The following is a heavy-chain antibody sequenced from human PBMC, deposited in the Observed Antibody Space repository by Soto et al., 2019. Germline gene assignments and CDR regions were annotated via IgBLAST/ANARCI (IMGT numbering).Heavy chain of an antibody. V-gene: IGHV4-34*01. CDR2: INHSGST. J-gene: IGHJ4*02. CDR1: GGSFSGYY. CDR3: ARTPHRVHFDY. Sequence: QVQLQQWGAGLLKPSETLSLTCAVYGGSFSGYYWSWIRQPPGKGLEWIGEINHSGSTNYNPSLRSRVTISVDTYKNQFSLKLSSVTAADTAVYYCARTPHRVHFDYWGQGTLVTVSS. D-gene: IGHD3-10*01.